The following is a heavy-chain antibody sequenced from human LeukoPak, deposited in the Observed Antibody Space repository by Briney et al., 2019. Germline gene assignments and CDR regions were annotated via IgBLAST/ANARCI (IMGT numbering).Heavy chain of an antibody. CDR2: ISDSGGST. D-gene: IGHD2-8*01. CDR3: AKDTSIGRYCTNGVCSPFDY. J-gene: IGHJ4*02. V-gene: IGHV3-23*01. Sequence: GGSLRLSCAASGFTFSSYAMSWVRQAPGEGLEWVSAISDSGGSTYDADSVKGRFTISRDNSKNTLYLQMNSLRAEDTAVYYCAKDTSIGRYCTNGVCSPFDYWGQGTLVTVSS. CDR1: GFTFSSYA.